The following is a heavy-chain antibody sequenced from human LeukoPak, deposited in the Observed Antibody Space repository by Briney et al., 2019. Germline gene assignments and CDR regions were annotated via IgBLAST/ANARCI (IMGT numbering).Heavy chain of an antibody. CDR3: ARRLTQCDCFDP. D-gene: IGHD2-21*02. CDR2: TYYRSTLYN. V-gene: IGHV6-1*01. CDR1: GDSVSSNSVT. Sequence: WQTLSLTCAISGDSVSSNSVTWNWIRQSPSRGLEWLGRTYYRSTLYNDCAVSVRGRITVNPDTSKNQFSLHLNSVTPEDTAVYYCARRLTQCDCFDPWGQGILVTVSS. J-gene: IGHJ5*02.